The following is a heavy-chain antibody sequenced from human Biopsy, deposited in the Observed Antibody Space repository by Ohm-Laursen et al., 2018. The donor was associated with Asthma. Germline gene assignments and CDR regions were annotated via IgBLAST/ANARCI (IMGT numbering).Heavy chain of an antibody. D-gene: IGHD5-12*01. CDR1: GFRFNSYA. CDR3: ARDIVATMIGYYFYGMDV. V-gene: IGHV3-33*08. CDR2: IWYDGGNK. Sequence: SLRLSCAASGFRFNSYAVSWVRQAPGKGLEWVAVIWYDGGNKYYADSVKGRFIISRDNSKNTLYLQMNSLRAEDTAVYYCARDIVATMIGYYFYGMDVWGQGTTVTVSS. J-gene: IGHJ6*02.